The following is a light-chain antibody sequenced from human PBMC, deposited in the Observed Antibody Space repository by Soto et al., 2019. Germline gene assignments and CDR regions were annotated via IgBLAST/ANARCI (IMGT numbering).Light chain of an antibody. CDR1: SSNIGSNS. CDR3: AAWDDSLNGREV. V-gene: IGLV1-44*01. Sequence: QSVLTQPPSGSGTPGQSVTISCSGSSSNIGSNSVNWYQQLPGAAPKLLIYSNNQRPSGVPDRFSGSKSGTSASLAISGLQSEDEADYYCAAWDDSLNGREVFGTGTKVTV. J-gene: IGLJ1*01. CDR2: SNN.